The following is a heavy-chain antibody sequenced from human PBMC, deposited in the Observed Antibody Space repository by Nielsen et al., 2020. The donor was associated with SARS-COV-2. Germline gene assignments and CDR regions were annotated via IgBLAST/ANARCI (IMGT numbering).Heavy chain of an antibody. D-gene: IGHD4-17*01. CDR3: ARDQYGDYALGYYYGMDV. J-gene: IGHJ6*02. CDR2: IYSDGSST. Sequence: GESLKISCAASGFTFSSYWMHWVRQAPGKGLVWVSRIYSDGSSTTYADSVKGRFTISRDNAKNTLYLQMNSLRVEDTAVYYCARDQYGDYALGYYYGMDVGGQGTTVTVSS. CDR1: GFTFSSYW. V-gene: IGHV3-74*01.